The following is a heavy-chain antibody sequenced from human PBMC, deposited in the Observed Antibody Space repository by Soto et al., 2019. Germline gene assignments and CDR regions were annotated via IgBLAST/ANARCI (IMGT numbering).Heavy chain of an antibody. CDR1: GGSISSYY. D-gene: IGHD2-15*01. V-gene: IGHV4-59*08. Sequence: SETLSLTCTVSGGSISSYYWSWIRQPPGKGLEWIGYIYYSGNTNYNPSLKSRVTISVDTSKNQFSLKLSSVTAADTAVYYCARRWGRSFDYWGQGTLVTSPQ. CDR2: IYYSGNT. J-gene: IGHJ4*02. CDR3: ARRWGRSFDY.